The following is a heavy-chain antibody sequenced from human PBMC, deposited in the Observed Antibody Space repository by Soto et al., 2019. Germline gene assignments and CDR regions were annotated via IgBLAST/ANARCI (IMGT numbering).Heavy chain of an antibody. Sequence: GGSLRLSCAASGFTFSSYAMSWVRQAPGKGLEWVSAISGSGGSTYYADSVKGRFTISRDNSKNTLYLQMNSLRAEDTAVYYCARDLWRVSMVADDSSPDYWGQGTLVTVSS. V-gene: IGHV3-23*01. CDR3: ARDLWRVSMVADDSSPDY. J-gene: IGHJ4*02. CDR1: GFTFSSYA. CDR2: ISGSGGST. D-gene: IGHD3-10*01.